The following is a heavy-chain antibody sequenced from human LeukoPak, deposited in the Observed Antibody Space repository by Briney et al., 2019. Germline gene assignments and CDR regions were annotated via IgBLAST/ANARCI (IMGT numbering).Heavy chain of an antibody. CDR2: IYYSGST. D-gene: IGHD2-15*01. Sequence: SETLSLTCTVSGGSISSYYWSWIRQPPGKGLEWIGYIYYSGSTNYNPSLKSRVTISVDTSKNQFSLKLSSVTAADTAVYYCARALCSGGSCPFYFADLAFDIWGQGTMVTVSS. CDR3: ARALCSGGSCPFYFADLAFDI. J-gene: IGHJ3*02. V-gene: IGHV4-59*01. CDR1: GGSISSYY.